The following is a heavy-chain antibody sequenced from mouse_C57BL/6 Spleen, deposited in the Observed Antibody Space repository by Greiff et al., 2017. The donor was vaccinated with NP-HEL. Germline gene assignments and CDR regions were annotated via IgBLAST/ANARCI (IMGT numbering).Heavy chain of an antibody. CDR1: GYAFSSYW. J-gene: IGHJ4*01. V-gene: IGHV1-80*01. CDR2: IYPGDGDT. Sequence: QVQLQQSGAELVKPGASVKISCKASGYAFSSYWMNWVKQRPGKGLEWIGHIYPGDGDTNYNGKFKGKATLTVDKSASTAYMQLSSLTSEDSAVYSSARSNYYAPYFALDYWGQGTSVTVSS. D-gene: IGHD1-1*01. CDR3: ARSNYYAPYFALDY.